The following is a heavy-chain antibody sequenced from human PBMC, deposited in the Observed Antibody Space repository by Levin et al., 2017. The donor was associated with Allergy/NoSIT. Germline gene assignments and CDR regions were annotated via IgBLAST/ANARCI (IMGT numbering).Heavy chain of an antibody. Sequence: SQTLSLTCAVSGGSIVTTDRWSWVRQPPGKGLEWIGETHHTGSTKYNPSLKSRVTISVDKSNNHFSLRLTSVTAADTAVYYCARQGGWYCDFWGQGTLVTVSS. J-gene: IGHJ4*02. CDR1: GGSIVTTDR. CDR2: THHTGST. CDR3: ARQGGWYCDF. V-gene: IGHV4-4*02. D-gene: IGHD6-19*01.